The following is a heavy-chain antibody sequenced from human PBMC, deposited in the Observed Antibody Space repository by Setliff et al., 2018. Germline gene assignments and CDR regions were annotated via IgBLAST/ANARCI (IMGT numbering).Heavy chain of an antibody. CDR1: GYSISSGY. Sequence: KASETLSLTCTVSGYSISSGYIWGWIRQPAGKGLEWIGHIYIGGSANYNPSLKSRVTMSIDTSKNQFSLKLNSVTAADMAVYYCAREQWLDPPGYYYMDVWAKGTTVTVSS. J-gene: IGHJ6*03. D-gene: IGHD6-19*01. V-gene: IGHV4-4*07. CDR3: AREQWLDPPGYYYMDV. CDR2: IYIGGSA.